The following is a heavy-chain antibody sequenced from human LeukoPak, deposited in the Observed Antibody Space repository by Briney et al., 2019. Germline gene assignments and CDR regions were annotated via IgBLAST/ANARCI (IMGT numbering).Heavy chain of an antibody. CDR3: ARETTRRHIVVVVAATPNNWFDP. D-gene: IGHD2-15*01. Sequence: PSETLSLTCAVYGGSFSGYYWSWIRQPPGKGLEWIGEINHSGSTNYNPSLKSRVTISVDTSKNQFSLKLSSVTAADTAVYYCARETTRRHIVVVVAATPNNWFDPWGQGTLVTVSS. J-gene: IGHJ5*02. V-gene: IGHV4-34*01. CDR1: GGSFSGYY. CDR2: INHSGST.